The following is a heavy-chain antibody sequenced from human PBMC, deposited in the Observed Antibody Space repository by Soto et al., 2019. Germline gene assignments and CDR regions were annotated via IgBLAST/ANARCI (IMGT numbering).Heavy chain of an antibody. CDR2: ISYDGSNK. Sequence: GGSLRLSCAASGFTFSSYGMHWVRQAPGKGLEWVAVISYDGSNKYYADSVKGRFTISRDNSKNTLYLQMNSLRAEDTAVYYCAKGEEEGDCSGGSCYSGFWPDPRGYWGQGTLVTVSS. D-gene: IGHD2-15*01. J-gene: IGHJ4*02. CDR3: AKGEEEGDCSGGSCYSGFWPDPRGY. CDR1: GFTFSSYG. V-gene: IGHV3-30*18.